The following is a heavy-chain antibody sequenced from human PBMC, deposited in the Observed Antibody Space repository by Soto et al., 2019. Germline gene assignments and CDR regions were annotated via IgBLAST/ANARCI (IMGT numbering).Heavy chain of an antibody. CDR2: TYYRSKWYN. J-gene: IGHJ5*02. CDR3: ARAVLTGNQNWFDP. V-gene: IGHV6-1*01. D-gene: IGHD1-1*01. Sequence: SQTLSLTCAISGDSVSSNSAAWNWIRQSPSRGLEWLGRTYYRSKWYNDYAVSVKSRITINPDTSKNQFSLQLNSVTPEDTTVYYCARAVLTGNQNWFDPWGQGTLVTVSS. CDR1: GDSVSSNSAA.